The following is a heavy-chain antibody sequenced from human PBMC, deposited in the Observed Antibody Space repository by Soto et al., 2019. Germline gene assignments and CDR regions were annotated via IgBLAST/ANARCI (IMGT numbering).Heavy chain of an antibody. CDR3: ARDPTTDNWFDP. Sequence: QVQLQESGPGLVKPSQTLSLTCTVSGGSISSGDYYWSWIRQPPGKGLEWIGYIYYTGSTYYNPSLKSRVTMSVDTSKNQFSLNLSSVTAADTAVYYCARDPTTDNWFDPWGQGTLVTVSS. CDR1: GGSISSGDYY. V-gene: IGHV4-30-4*01. J-gene: IGHJ5*02. D-gene: IGHD1-26*01. CDR2: IYYTGST.